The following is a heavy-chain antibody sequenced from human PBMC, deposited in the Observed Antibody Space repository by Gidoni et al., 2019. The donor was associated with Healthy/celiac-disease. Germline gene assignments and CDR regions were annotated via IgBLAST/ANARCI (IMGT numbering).Heavy chain of an antibody. D-gene: IGHD3-16*01. CDR3: ARGEGSQGGAFDI. J-gene: IGHJ3*02. CDR1: GGSISSGGYY. Sequence: QVQMQESGPGLVKPSRTLSLTCTVSGGSISSGGYYWSWIRQHPGKGLEWLGYIYYSGSTYYNPSLKSRVTISVDTSKNQFSLKLSSVTAADTAVYYCARGEGSQGGAFDIWGQGTMVTVSS. CDR2: IYYSGST. V-gene: IGHV4-31*03.